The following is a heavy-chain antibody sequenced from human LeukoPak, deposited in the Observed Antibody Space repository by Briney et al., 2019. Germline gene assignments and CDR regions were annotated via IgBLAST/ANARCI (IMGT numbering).Heavy chain of an antibody. Sequence: PGGTLRLSCAASGFTFSSDAISCVLQPPGEGLEWVSASSDSGGSTYYADSVKGRFTISRDTSKNTLYLQMNSLRAADTAVYYCANSYRDYWGQGTLVTVSS. CDR1: GFTFSSDA. CDR3: ANSYRDY. CDR2: SSDSGGST. J-gene: IGHJ4*02. D-gene: IGHD1-14*01. V-gene: IGHV3-23*01.